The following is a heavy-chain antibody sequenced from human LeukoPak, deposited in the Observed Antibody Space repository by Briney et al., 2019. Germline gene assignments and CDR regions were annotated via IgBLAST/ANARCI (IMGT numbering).Heavy chain of an antibody. CDR2: IIPILGIA. Sequence: ASVKVSCKASGGTFSSYAISWVRQAPGQGLEWMGRIIPILGIANYAQKFQGRVTITADKSTSTAYMELSSLRSEDTAVYYCAREAEMATTTYYFDYWGQGTLVTVSS. CDR1: GGTFSSYA. V-gene: IGHV1-69*04. CDR3: AREAEMATTTYYFDY. D-gene: IGHD5-24*01. J-gene: IGHJ4*02.